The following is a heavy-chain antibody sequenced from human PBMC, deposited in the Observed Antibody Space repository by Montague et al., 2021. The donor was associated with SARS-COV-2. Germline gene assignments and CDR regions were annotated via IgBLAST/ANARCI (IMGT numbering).Heavy chain of an antibody. CDR1: GFPFDDYA. D-gene: IGHD6-19*01. Sequence: SLRLSCAASGFPFDDYAMHWVRQAPGKGLEWVSGISWNSGNIGYADPVKGRFTISRDNAKDSLYLQMNSLRAEDTALYYCAKGEIGSGWYGAFDIWGQGTMVTVSS. CDR2: ISWNSGNI. J-gene: IGHJ3*02. V-gene: IGHV3-9*01. CDR3: AKGEIGSGWYGAFDI.